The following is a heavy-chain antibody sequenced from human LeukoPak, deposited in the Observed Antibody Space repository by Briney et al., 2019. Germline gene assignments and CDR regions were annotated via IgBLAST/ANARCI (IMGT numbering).Heavy chain of an antibody. CDR3: AAQGVFSHGGY. V-gene: IGHV3-48*01. D-gene: IGHD3-16*01. CDR2: ISSSSTTI. CDR1: GFTFSFYS. J-gene: IGHJ4*02. Sequence: GGSLRLSCAASGFTFSFYSMNWVRQAPGKGLQWVSYISSSSTTIYYADSVKGRFTISRDNAKNSLYLQMNSLRAEDTAVYYCAAQGVFSHGGYWGQGTLVTVSS.